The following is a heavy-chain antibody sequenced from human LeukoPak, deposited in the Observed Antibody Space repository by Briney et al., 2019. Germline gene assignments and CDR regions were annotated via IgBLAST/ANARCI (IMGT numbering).Heavy chain of an antibody. CDR3: AKMPVSYSSGWSTFDY. CDR1: GFTFSSYA. D-gene: IGHD6-19*01. CDR2: NSGSGGST. Sequence: GGSLRLSCAASGFTFSSYAMSWVRQTPGKGLEWVSGNSGSGGSTYYADSVKGRFTISRDNSKNTLYLQMSSLRAEDTAIYYCAKMPVSYSSGWSTFDYWGQGTLVTVSS. V-gene: IGHV3-23*01. J-gene: IGHJ4*02.